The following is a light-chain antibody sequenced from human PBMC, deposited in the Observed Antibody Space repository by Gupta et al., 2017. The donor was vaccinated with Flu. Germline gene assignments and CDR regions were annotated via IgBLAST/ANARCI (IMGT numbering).Light chain of an antibody. CDR2: DTT. Sequence: QSVLTQPPSVSGAPGQRVTTSCPGSSSNIGANYAVHWYQQLPGTAPKLLIYDTTSRPSGVPDRFSASKSGTSASLAITGLQAEDEADFYCQSYDTSLSEWVFGGGTKLTVL. CDR1: SSNIGANYA. CDR3: QSYDTSLSEWV. J-gene: IGLJ3*02. V-gene: IGLV1-40*01.